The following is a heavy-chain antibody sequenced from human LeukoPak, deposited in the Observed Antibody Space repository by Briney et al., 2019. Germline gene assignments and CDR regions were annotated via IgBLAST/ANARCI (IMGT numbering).Heavy chain of an antibody. Sequence: GGSLRLSCAASGFTVSNYWMTWVRQAPGKGLEWVAVINQDATKEYYMDSVKARFTISRDNAKNSVSLQMNSLRAEDTAVYYCVRDGGVSGYDLLDYWGQGTLVTVSS. J-gene: IGHJ4*02. CDR3: VRDGGVSGYDLLDY. D-gene: IGHD5-12*01. CDR2: INQDATKE. V-gene: IGHV3-7*01. CDR1: GFTVSNYW.